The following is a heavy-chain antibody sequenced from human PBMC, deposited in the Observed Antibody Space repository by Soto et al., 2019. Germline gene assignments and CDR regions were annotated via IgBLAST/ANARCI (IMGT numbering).Heavy chain of an antibody. V-gene: IGHV4-39*01. J-gene: IGHJ4*02. CDR2: IYYSGST. CDR3: ARLWGVGATSLDY. CDR1: GGSISSSSYY. Sequence: SETLSLTCPVSGGSISSSSYYWGWIRQPPGKGLEWIGSIYYSGSTYYNPSLKSRVTISVDTSKNQFSLKLSSVTAADTAVYYCARLWGVGATSLDYWGQGTLVTVSS. D-gene: IGHD1-26*01.